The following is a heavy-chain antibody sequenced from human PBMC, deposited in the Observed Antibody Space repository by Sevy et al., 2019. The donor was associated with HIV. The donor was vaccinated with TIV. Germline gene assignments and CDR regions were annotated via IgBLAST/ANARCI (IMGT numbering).Heavy chain of an antibody. Sequence: GGSLRLSCAASGFTFSHHNMNWVRQAPGKGLEWISYISKSGSTTYFADSVRGRFTISRDNAKNSLFLEMNSLTDEDTAVYYCAREENRELGTIPLDSWGRGIQVTVSS. D-gene: IGHD7-27*01. J-gene: IGHJ4*02. CDR2: ISKSGSTT. CDR1: GFTFSHHN. CDR3: AREENRELGTIPLDS. V-gene: IGHV3-48*02.